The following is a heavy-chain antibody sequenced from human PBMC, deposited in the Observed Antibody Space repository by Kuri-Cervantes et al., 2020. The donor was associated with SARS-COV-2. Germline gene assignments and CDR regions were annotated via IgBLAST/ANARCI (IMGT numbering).Heavy chain of an antibody. CDR2: ISGSGGST. D-gene: IGHD3-22*01. CDR1: GFTFSSYA. V-gene: IGHV3-23*01. J-gene: IGHJ3*02. CDR3: ANPYYYDSSGYYFSGAFDI. Sequence: GESLKISCAASGFTFSSYAMSWVRQAPGKGLEWVSAISGSGGSTYYADSVKGRFTISRDNSKNTLYLQMNSLRAEDTAVYYCANPYYYDSSGYYFSGAFDIWGQGKMVTVSS.